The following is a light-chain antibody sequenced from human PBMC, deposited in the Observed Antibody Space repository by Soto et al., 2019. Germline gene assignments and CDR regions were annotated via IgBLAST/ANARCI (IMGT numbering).Light chain of an antibody. CDR1: HSNIGANT. Sequence: QSVLSQPPSASGTPGQRVSLSCSGSHSNIGANTVNWYQHVPGAAPTLLIYTNDQRPSGVAGRFSGSKSGTSASLAISGLQSDDEGHYYCVAWDDSLNGLIFGGGTKLTVL. V-gene: IGLV1-44*01. J-gene: IGLJ2*01. CDR3: VAWDDSLNGLI. CDR2: TND.